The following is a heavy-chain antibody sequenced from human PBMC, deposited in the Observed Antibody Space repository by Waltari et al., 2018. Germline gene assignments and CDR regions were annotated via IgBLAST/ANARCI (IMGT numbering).Heavy chain of an antibody. CDR2: LSAHNGNS. Sequence: QVQLVQSGAEVKKPGASVKVSCRASGYSFTDFDINWVRQAPGQGLEWRGWLSAHNGNSGDAQQVHGRVAISGDTAMTTAYMELSSLTSGDTAVYYCARTTAARRTNYYYMDVWGEGTTVTISS. D-gene: IGHD6-6*01. CDR3: ARTTAARRTNYYYMDV. V-gene: IGHV1-8*03. CDR1: GYSFTDFD. J-gene: IGHJ6*03.